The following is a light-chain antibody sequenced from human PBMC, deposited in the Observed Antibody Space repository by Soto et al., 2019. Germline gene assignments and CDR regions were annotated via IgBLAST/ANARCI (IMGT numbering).Light chain of an antibody. CDR2: DAS. CDR3: QQRSNWPIT. Sequence: EIVLTQSPATLSLSPGERATLFCRASQSVSRHLAWYQQKPGRAPRPLIYDASSRATGVPARFSGSGSGTDFTLTISSLEPEDFAIYYCQQRSNWPITFGQGTRLDFK. J-gene: IGKJ5*01. V-gene: IGKV3-11*01. CDR1: QSVSRH.